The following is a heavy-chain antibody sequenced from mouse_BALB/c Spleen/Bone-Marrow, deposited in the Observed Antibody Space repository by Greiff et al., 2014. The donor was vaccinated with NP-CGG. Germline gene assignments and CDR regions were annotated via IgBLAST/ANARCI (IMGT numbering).Heavy chain of an antibody. J-gene: IGHJ4*01. D-gene: IGHD2-2*01. V-gene: IGHV5-6-4*01. CDR3: TKIYYGYDGGYYYAMDY. Sequence: EVKLVESGGGLGKPGGSLKLSCAASGFTFSSYAMSWVRQTPEKRLEWVATISSGGSYTYYPDSVKGRFTISRDNAKNTLYLQMSSLKSEDTAMYYCTKIYYGYDGGYYYAMDYWGQGTSVTVSS. CDR2: ISSGGSYT. CDR1: GFTFSSYA.